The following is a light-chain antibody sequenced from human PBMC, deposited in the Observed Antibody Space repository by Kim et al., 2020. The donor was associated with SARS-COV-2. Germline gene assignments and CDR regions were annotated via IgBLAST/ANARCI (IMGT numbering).Light chain of an antibody. CDR2: DAS. Sequence: FSPGERATLSCRASQRVSSYLAWYQQKPGQAPRLLIYDASNRATGIPARFSGSGSGTDFTLTIGSLEPEDFAVYYCQQRGSWPLTFGGGTKVDIK. CDR3: QQRGSWPLT. V-gene: IGKV3-11*01. J-gene: IGKJ4*01. CDR1: QRVSSY.